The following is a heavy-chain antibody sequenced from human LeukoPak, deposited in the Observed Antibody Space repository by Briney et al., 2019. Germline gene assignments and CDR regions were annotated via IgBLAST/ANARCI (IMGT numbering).Heavy chain of an antibody. CDR3: ARGSSGWYLADY. D-gene: IGHD6-19*01. Sequence: PGGSLRLSCAASGFTFSSDAMSWVRQAQGKGLEWVSGISRTGGSTFYADSVKGRFTISRDKFRNTLYLQMNSLRAEDTAVYYCARGSSGWYLADYWGQGTLVTVSS. V-gene: IGHV3-23*01. CDR2: ISRTGGST. CDR1: GFTFSSDA. J-gene: IGHJ4*02.